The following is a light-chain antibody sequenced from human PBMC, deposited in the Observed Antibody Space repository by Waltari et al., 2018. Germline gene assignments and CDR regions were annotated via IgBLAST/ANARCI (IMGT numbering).Light chain of an antibody. J-gene: IGLJ1*01. CDR2: EVY. Sequence: QSALTQPASVSGSPGQSITISCTGTSRAVGGSNSFPWYQQHPGKAPKVIIYEVYNRPSGASDRFSGSKSGNTASLIISGLQAEDEADYYCRSYTSRYTYVFGSGTKVTVL. CDR1: SRAVGGSNS. V-gene: IGLV2-14*01. CDR3: RSYTSRYTYV.